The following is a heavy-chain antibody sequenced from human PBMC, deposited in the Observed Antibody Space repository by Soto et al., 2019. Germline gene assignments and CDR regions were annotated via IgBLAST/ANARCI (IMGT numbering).Heavy chain of an antibody. D-gene: IGHD3-22*01. CDR3: ARDGDYYDSSGYYYPDY. CDR2: ISYDGSNK. J-gene: IGHJ4*02. Sequence: QVQLVESGGGVVQPGRSLRLSCAASGFTFSSYAMHWVRQAPGKGLEWVAVISYDGSNKYYADSVKGRFTISRDNSKNTLDLQMNSLRAEDTAVYYCARDGDYYDSSGYYYPDYWGQGTLVTVSS. V-gene: IGHV3-30-3*01. CDR1: GFTFSSYA.